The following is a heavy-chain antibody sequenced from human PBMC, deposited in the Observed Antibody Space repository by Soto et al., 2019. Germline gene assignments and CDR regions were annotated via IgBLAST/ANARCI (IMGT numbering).Heavy chain of an antibody. V-gene: IGHV1-69*13. CDR1: GGTFSSYS. Sequence: ASVKVSCKASGGTFSSYSINWVRQAPGQGLEWMGEIIPIFGTANYAQKFQGRVTITADESTSTAYMELSSLRSEDTAVYYCARDGGRHSGGIDYWGQGTLVTGSS. CDR2: IIPIFGTA. CDR3: ARDGGRHSGGIDY. D-gene: IGHD1-26*01. J-gene: IGHJ4*02.